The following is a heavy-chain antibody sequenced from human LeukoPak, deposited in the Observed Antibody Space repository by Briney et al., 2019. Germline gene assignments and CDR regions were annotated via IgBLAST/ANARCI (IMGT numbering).Heavy chain of an antibody. CDR1: GGSINSYY. V-gene: IGHV4-59*01. D-gene: IGHD5-24*01. CDR3: ARARDGHINNWFDP. Sequence: PSETLSLTCTVSGGSINSYYWSWTRQPPGKGLEWIGYIYYSGSTEYNPSLKSRVTISVDTSKNQFPLKMSSVTAADTAVYYCARARDGHINNWFDPWGQGTLVTVSS. CDR2: IYYSGST. J-gene: IGHJ5*02.